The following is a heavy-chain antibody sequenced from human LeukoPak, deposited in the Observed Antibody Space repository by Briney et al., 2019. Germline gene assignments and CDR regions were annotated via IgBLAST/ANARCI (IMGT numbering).Heavy chain of an antibody. D-gene: IGHD6-19*01. J-gene: IGHJ5*02. V-gene: IGHV4-39*07. CDR1: GGSISSSSYY. CDR2: IYYSGST. Sequence: SEALSLTCTVSGGSISSSSYYWGWIRQPPGKGLEWIGSIYYSGSTYYNPSLKSRVTISVDTSKNQFSLKLSSVTAADTAVYYCATNSAWPWGQGTQVTVSS. CDR3: ATNSAWP.